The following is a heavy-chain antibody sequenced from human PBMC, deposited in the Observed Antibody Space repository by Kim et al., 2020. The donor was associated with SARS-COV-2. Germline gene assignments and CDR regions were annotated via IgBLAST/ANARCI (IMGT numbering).Heavy chain of an antibody. J-gene: IGHJ4*02. CDR3: ARKAYYDYVWGSYRPHNFDY. CDR1: GGSISSSSYY. CDR2: IYYSGST. V-gene: IGHV4-39*01. D-gene: IGHD3-16*02. Sequence: SETLSLTCTVSGGSISSSSYYWGWIRQPPGKGLEWIGSIYYSGSTYYNPSLKSRVTISVDTSKNQFSLKLSSVTAADTAVYYCARKAYYDYVWGSYRPHNFDYWGQGTLVTVSS.